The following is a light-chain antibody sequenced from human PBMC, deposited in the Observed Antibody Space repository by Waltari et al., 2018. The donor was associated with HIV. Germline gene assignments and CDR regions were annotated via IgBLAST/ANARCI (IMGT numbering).Light chain of an antibody. CDR1: TSHIAAAF. CDR2: DNP. J-gene: IGLJ2*01. V-gene: IGLV1-51*01. CDR3: GTWSRSLRGAV. Sequence: QSVLTQPPSVSAAPGQRVTTSSSTSTSHIAAAFVSSYQLLPGAAPKLGLSDNPNRPSGIPDRFAGSKSGTSATLAITGLQTGDEGVYFCGTWSRSLRGAVFGAGTKLTVL.